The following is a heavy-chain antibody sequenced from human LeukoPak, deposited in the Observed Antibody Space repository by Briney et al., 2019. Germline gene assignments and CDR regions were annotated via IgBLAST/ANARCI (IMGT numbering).Heavy chain of an antibody. CDR2: IYHSGST. V-gene: IGHV4-30-2*01. CDR3: ARTSIAARRANAFDI. Sequence: PSQTLSLTCAVSGGSISSGGYSWSWIRQPPGKGLEWIGYIYHSGSTYYNPSLKSRVTISVNRSKNQFSLKLSSVTAADTAVYYCARTSIAARRANAFDIWGQGTMVTVSS. D-gene: IGHD6-6*01. J-gene: IGHJ3*02. CDR1: GGSISSGGYS.